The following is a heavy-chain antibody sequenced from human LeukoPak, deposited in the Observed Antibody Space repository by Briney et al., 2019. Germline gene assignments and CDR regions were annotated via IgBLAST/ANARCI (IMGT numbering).Heavy chain of an antibody. V-gene: IGHV4-34*01. J-gene: IGHJ4*02. D-gene: IGHD5-18*01. CDR2: INHSGST. Sequence: PETLSLTCAVYGGSFSGYYWSWIRQPPGKGLEWIGEINHSGSTNYNPSPKSRVTISVDTPKNQFSLKLSSVTAADTAVYYCARVRYSYAYCIDYWGQGTLVTVSS. CDR1: GGSFSGYY. CDR3: ARVRYSYAYCIDY.